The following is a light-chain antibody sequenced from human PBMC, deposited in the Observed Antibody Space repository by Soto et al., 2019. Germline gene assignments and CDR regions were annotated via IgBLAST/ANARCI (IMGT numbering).Light chain of an antibody. CDR2: ETS. V-gene: IGKV3-20*01. Sequence: EIVLTQSPGTLSLSPGERATLSCRASQSVNSNYLAWYQQKPGQAPRLLMYETSTKATGIPDRFSGSGSGTDFTLTISRLEPEDCAVYFCQQFGTSPLWTVGQGTKVE. J-gene: IGKJ1*01. CDR1: QSVNSNY. CDR3: QQFGTSPLWT.